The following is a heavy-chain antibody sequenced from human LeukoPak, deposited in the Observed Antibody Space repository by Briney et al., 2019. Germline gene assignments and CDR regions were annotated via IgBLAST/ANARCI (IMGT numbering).Heavy chain of an antibody. CDR1: GLSFSDYA. CDR3: ARDKDPGYSSSPGWFDF. D-gene: IGHD6-6*01. CDR2: ISSDGGNK. Sequence: GGSLRHSCAAPGLSFSDYAMNWVRRAPGKGLEWVAVISSDGGNKFYADSVKGRFTVSRDNSKNTLYLQMNSLRVEDTAVYYCARDKDPGYSSSPGWFDFWGHGTLVTVSS. V-gene: IGHV3-30-3*01. J-gene: IGHJ5*01.